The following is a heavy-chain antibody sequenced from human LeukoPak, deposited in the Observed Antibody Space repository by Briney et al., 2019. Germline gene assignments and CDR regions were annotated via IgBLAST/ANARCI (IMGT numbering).Heavy chain of an antibody. Sequence: GGSLRLSCAASGFTFSSYAMSWVRQAPGRGLEWVSTLTGSGGTTYYADSVKGRFTISRDNSKNTLYLQMNSLRAEDTAVYYCAKTPIGNQPGGDVWGKGTTVTVSS. CDR2: LTGSGGTT. D-gene: IGHD1-14*01. CDR3: AKTPIGNQPGGDV. V-gene: IGHV3-23*01. J-gene: IGHJ6*04. CDR1: GFTFSSYA.